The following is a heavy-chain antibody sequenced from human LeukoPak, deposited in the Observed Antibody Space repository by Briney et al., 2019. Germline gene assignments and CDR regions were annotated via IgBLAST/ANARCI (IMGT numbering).Heavy chain of an antibody. V-gene: IGHV3-9*01. Sequence: GGSLRLSCAASGFTFDDYAMHWVRQAPGKGLEWVSGISWNSGSIGYADSVKGRFTISRDNAKNSLYLQMNSLRAEDTALYYCAKDSGPGPYGSGWGDGMDVWGQGTTVTVSS. D-gene: IGHD3-10*01. CDR2: ISWNSGSI. CDR3: AKDSGPGPYGSGWGDGMDV. J-gene: IGHJ6*02. CDR1: GFTFDDYA.